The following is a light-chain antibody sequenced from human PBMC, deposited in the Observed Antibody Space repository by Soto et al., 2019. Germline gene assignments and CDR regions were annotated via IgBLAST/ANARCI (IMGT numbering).Light chain of an antibody. CDR3: QQFGNSPLLT. CDR1: QSVSSSY. J-gene: IGKJ4*01. Sequence: EIVLTQSPGTLSLSPGERATLSCRASQSVSSSYLAWYQQKPGQAPRLLMYGVSTRATGIPDRSSGSGSGTDFTLTISRLEPEDFAVYYCQQFGNSPLLTFGGGTKVQIK. CDR2: GVS. V-gene: IGKV3-20*01.